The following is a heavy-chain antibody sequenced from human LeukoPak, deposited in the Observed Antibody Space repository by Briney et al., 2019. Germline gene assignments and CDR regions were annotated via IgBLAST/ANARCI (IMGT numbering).Heavy chain of an antibody. J-gene: IGHJ4*02. CDR2: ISSDGGST. Sequence: GGSLRLSCAASEFTFSSYAMSWVRQAPGKGLEWVSAISSDGGSTYYADSVRGRFTISRDNSKNTLYLQVNSLRAEDTAVYYCAKNRGSCAYYPTDYWGQGTLVTVSS. CDR1: EFTFSSYA. D-gene: IGHD3-22*01. V-gene: IGHV3-23*01. CDR3: AKNRGSCAYYPTDY.